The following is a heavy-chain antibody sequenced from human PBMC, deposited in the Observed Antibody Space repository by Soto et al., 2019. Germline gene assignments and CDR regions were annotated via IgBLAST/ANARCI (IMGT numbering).Heavy chain of an antibody. CDR1: GFTFSSYA. CDR3: AKARCYDSTGYLYYFDY. D-gene: IGHD3-22*01. CDR2: ISGSGGST. Sequence: TGGSLRLSCAASGFTFSSYAMSWVRQAPGKGLEWVSSISGSGGSTYYADSVKGRFTISRDNSKNTLYLQMNSLRAEDTAVYYCAKARCYDSTGYLYYFDYWGQGTLVTVSS. V-gene: IGHV3-23*01. J-gene: IGHJ4*02.